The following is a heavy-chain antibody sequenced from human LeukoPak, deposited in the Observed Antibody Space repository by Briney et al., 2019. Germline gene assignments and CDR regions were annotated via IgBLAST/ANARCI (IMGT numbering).Heavy chain of an antibody. CDR2: ISWNSGSI. Sequence: GGSLRLSCAASGFTFDDYAMHWVRQAPGKGLEWVSGISWNSGSIGYADSVKGRFTISRDNAKNSLYLQMDSLRVEDTALYYCVKGRAFDYWGQGTLVAVSS. CDR1: GFTFDDYA. D-gene: IGHD3-10*01. CDR3: VKGRAFDY. V-gene: IGHV3-9*01. J-gene: IGHJ4*02.